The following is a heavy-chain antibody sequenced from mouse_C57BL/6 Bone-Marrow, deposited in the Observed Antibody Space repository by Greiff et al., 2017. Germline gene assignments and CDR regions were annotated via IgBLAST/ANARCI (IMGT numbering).Heavy chain of an antibody. CDR1: GYSITSGYY. D-gene: IGHD1-1*01. V-gene: IGHV3-6*01. Sequence: ESGPGLVKPSQSLSLTCSVTGYSITSGYYWNWIRQFPGNKLEWMGYISYDGSNNYNPSLKNRISITRDTSKNQFFLKLNSVTTEDTATYYCARGPYSWFAYWGQGTLVTVSA. CDR3: ARGPYSWFAY. CDR2: ISYDGSN. J-gene: IGHJ3*01.